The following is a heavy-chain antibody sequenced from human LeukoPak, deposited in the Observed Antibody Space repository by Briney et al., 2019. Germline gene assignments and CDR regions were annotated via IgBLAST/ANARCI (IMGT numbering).Heavy chain of an antibody. CDR2: IYYSGST. CDR1: GGSFSGYY. V-gene: IGHV4-34*01. CDR3: ARVVMRSGYFDY. Sequence: SETLSLTCAVYGGSFSGYYWSWIRQPPGKGLEWIGSIYYSGSTYYNPSLKSRVTISVDTSKNQFSLKLSSVTAADTAVYYCARVVMRSGYFDYWGQGTLVTVSS. D-gene: IGHD2-2*01. J-gene: IGHJ4*02.